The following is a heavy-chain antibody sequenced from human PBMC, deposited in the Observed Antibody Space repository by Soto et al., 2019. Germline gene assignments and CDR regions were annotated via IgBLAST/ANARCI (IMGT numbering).Heavy chain of an antibody. CDR3: ARGATYYDFWSGYYTSYTYYGMDV. J-gene: IGHJ6*02. V-gene: IGHV3-21*04. CDR1: GFTFTRYS. CDR2: ISSTTNYI. Sequence: EVLLVESGGGLVKPGGSLRLSCAASGFTFTRYSMNWVRQAPGKGLEWVASISSTTNYIYYAESVKGRFTISRDNAKNTLHLQMNSLRAEDTAVYYCARGATYYDFWSGYYTSYTYYGMDVWGQGTTVTVSS. D-gene: IGHD3-3*01.